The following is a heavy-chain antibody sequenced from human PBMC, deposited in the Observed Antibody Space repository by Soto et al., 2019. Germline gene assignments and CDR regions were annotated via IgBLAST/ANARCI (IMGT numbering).Heavy chain of an antibody. V-gene: IGHV4-34*01. Sequence: SETLSLTCAVYGGSFSGYYWSWIRQPPGKGLEWIGEINHSGSTNYNPSLKSRVTISVDTSKNQFSLKLSSVTAADTAVYYCARGLRSGYDRRGHYFDYWGQGTLVTVSS. J-gene: IGHJ4*02. CDR3: ARGLRSGYDRRGHYFDY. CDR2: INHSGST. CDR1: GGSFSGYY. D-gene: IGHD5-12*01.